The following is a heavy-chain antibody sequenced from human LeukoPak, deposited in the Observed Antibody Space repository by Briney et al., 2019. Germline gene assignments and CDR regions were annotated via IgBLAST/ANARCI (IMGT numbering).Heavy chain of an antibody. D-gene: IGHD2-8*01. J-gene: IGHJ4*02. CDR3: AKDGCTNGVCYYFDY. CDR1: GFTFSSYW. CDR2: ISYDGSNK. Sequence: GGSLRLSCAASGFTFSSYWMSWVRQAPGKGLEWVAVISYDGSNKYYADSVKGRFTISRDNSKNTLYLQMNSLRAEDTAVYYCAKDGCTNGVCYYFDYWGQGTLVTVSS. V-gene: IGHV3-30*18.